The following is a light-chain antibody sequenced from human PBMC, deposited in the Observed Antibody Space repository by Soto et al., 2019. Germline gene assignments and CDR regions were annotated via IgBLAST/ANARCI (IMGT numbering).Light chain of an antibody. CDR2: DAS. V-gene: IGKV3-11*01. CDR3: QQRTNWPLT. Sequence: ESVSTQSLGTVSLSPGDRDPLYCRASQSVSSYLAWYQQIPGQAPRLLIYDASNRATGIPARFSGSGPGTDFTLTIRSLEPEDFAVYYCQQRTNWPLTFGGGTKVDIK. CDR1: QSVSSY. J-gene: IGKJ4*01.